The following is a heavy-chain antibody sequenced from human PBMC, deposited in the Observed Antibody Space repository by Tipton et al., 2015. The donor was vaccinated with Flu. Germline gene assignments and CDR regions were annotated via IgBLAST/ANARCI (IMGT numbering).Heavy chain of an antibody. V-gene: IGHV4-59*12. J-gene: IGHJ5*02. CDR3: ATLQAPPGPPS. Sequence: LRLSCTVSGGSFSNYCWNWIRQPPGKGLEWIGYIFYTGDTSYNPSLKSRVTISTETSKNQFSLKLTSVTAADTAVYYCATLQAPPGPPSWGQGTLVTVSS. CDR1: GGSFSNYC. CDR2: IFYTGDT. D-gene: IGHD6-13*01.